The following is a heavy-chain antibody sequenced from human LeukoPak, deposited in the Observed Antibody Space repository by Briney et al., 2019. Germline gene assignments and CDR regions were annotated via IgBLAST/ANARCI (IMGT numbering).Heavy chain of an antibody. Sequence: GGSLRLSCAASGFIFRSFWMHWVRQAPGKGLLWVSRINSDGSSTTYADSVKGRFTISRDNAKNTLYLQMNSLRAEDTAVYYCARTLGVPSAFDPWGQGTLVTVSS. D-gene: IGHD2-2*01. J-gene: IGHJ5*02. CDR3: ARTLGVPSAFDP. CDR1: GFIFRSFW. CDR2: INSDGSST. V-gene: IGHV3-74*01.